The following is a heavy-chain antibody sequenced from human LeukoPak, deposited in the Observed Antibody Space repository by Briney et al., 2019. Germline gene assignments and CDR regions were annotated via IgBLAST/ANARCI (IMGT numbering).Heavy chain of an antibody. CDR2: IYYSGST. CDR1: GGSISTYY. D-gene: IGHD3-3*01. CDR3: AALAIFGVVTFDY. Sequence: PSETLSLTCTVSGGSISTYYWTWIRQPPGKGLEWIGYIYYSGSTNYNPSLKSRVTISVDTSKNQFSLKLSSVTAADTAVYYCAALAIFGVVTFDYWGQGTLVTVSS. J-gene: IGHJ4*02. V-gene: IGHV4-59*08.